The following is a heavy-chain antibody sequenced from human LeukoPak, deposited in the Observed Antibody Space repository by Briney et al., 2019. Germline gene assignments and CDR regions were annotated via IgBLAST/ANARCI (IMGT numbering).Heavy chain of an antibody. V-gene: IGHV1-8*01. CDR2: MNTKSGNT. D-gene: IGHD3-10*01. CDR3: ARGFGDDAFDI. CDR1: GYTFTSYD. Sequence: GASVKVSCKASGYTFTSYDINWVRQATGRRLEWMGWMNTKSGNTGYAQKFQGRVTMTRNTSISTAYMELSSLRSEDTAVYYCARGFGDDAFDIWGQGTMVSVSS. J-gene: IGHJ3*02.